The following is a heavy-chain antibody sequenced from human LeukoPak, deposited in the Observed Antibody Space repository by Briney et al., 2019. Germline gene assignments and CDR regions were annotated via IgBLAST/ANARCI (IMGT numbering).Heavy chain of an antibody. Sequence: HAGGSLRLSCAASGFTFSNYWINWVRQAPGKGVEWVGSIQRDGSEKYYVESVTGRFTISRDNAKNSLYLQMNRLRAEETAVYYCARQGYSSGKWGEGNLVSVSS. D-gene: IGHD6-19*01. CDR3: ARQGYSSGK. CDR2: IQRDGSEK. J-gene: IGHJ4*02. V-gene: IGHV3-7*01. CDR1: GFTFSNYW.